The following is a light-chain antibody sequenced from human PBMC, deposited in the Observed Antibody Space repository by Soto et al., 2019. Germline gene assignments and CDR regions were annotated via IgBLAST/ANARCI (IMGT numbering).Light chain of an antibody. Sequence: QSVLTQPASVSGSPGQSITISCTGTGXDVGGYDYVSWYQHHPGEAPKVMIYEVTNRPSGVSNRFSGSKSGNTASLTISGLLAEDEADHYCSAYTSSSTYVFGTGTKVTVL. CDR3: SAYTSSSTYV. CDR2: EVT. J-gene: IGLJ1*01. V-gene: IGLV2-14*01. CDR1: GXDVGGYDY.